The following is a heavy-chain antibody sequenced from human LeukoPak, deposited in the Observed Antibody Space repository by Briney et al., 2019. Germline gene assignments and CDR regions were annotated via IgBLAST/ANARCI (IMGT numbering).Heavy chain of an antibody. Sequence: PGGSLRLSCVASGFTFDDYEMSWVRQAPGKGLEWVSGINWNGGSTGYADSVKGRFTISRGNAKNSLYLQMNSLRAEDTALYYCNGYCSSASCYSDMDVWGQGTTVTVSS. CDR1: GFTFDDYE. V-gene: IGHV3-20*04. D-gene: IGHD2-2*02. CDR3: NGYCSSASCYSDMDV. CDR2: INWNGGST. J-gene: IGHJ6*02.